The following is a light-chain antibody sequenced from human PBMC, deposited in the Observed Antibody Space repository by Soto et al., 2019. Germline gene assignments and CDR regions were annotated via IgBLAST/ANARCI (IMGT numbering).Light chain of an antibody. CDR3: HHYHNWPMT. V-gene: IGKV3-15*01. Sequence: IMLKNSPATLSLYPGTRATLSGRASQNISSYLIWYQQKPGQAPRLLIYGASTRPIGIPARFSGTGSETEFTLTISSLQSEDFAVYYCHHYHNWPMTFGQGTRLEI. J-gene: IGKJ5*01. CDR1: QNISSY. CDR2: GAS.